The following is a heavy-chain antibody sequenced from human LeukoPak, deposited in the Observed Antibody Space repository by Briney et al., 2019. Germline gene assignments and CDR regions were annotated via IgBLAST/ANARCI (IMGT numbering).Heavy chain of an antibody. Sequence: PGGSLGLSCAASGFTFSNAWMSWVRQAPGKGREWVGRIKSKTDGGTTDYAAPVKGRFTISRDDSKDTLYLQMNSLKTEDTAVYYCTTGGVVVVVAATLADYWGQGTLVTVSS. CDR3: TTGGVVVVVAATLADY. D-gene: IGHD2-15*01. V-gene: IGHV3-15*01. J-gene: IGHJ4*02. CDR2: IKSKTDGGTT. CDR1: GFTFSNAW.